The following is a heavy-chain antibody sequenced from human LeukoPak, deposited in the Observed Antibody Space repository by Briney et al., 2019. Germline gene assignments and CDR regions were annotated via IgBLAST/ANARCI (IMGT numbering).Heavy chain of an antibody. V-gene: IGHV4-34*01. CDR1: GGSFSGYY. D-gene: IGHD1/OR15-1a*01. Sequence: SETLSLTCAVYGGSFSGYYWSWIRQPPGKGLEWIGEINHSGSTNYNPSLKSRVTISVDTSKNQLSLKLSSVTAADTAVYYCARGPVLFPFLNKGFWFDPWGQETLVTVSS. CDR3: ARGPVLFPFLNKGFWFDP. J-gene: IGHJ5*02. CDR2: INHSGST.